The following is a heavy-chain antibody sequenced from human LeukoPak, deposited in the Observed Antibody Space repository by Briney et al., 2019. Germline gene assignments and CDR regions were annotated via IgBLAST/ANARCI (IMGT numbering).Heavy chain of an antibody. CDR2: ISGSGGST. V-gene: IGHV3-23*01. D-gene: IGHD5-12*01. Sequence: GGSLRLSCAASGFTFSSYAMSWVRQAPGKGLEWVSAISGSGGSTYYADSVKGRFTISRDNSKNTLYLQMNSLRAEDTAVYYCAGILGLRQAGWPDYWGQGTLVTVSS. J-gene: IGHJ4*02. CDR3: AGILGLRQAGWPDY. CDR1: GFTFSSYA.